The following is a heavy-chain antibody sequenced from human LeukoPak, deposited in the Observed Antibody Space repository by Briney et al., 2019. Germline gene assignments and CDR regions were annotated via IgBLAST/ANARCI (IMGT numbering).Heavy chain of an antibody. D-gene: IGHD2/OR15-2a*01. CDR3: ATSIATGHPIDN. V-gene: IGHV4-38-2*01. CDR2: IYHSGTT. CDR1: GYSISSGYY. J-gene: IGHJ4*02. Sequence: SETLSLTCAVSGYSISSGYYWGWIRPPPGKGLEWIGSIYHSGTTYYNPSLKSRVTISVDTSKNQFSLKLSSVTAADTAVYYCATSIATGHPIDNWGQGTLVTVSS.